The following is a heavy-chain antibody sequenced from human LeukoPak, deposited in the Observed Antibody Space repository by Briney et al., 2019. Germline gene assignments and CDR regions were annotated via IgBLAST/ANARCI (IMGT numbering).Heavy chain of an antibody. D-gene: IGHD3-22*01. CDR3: AREERDSSGYYPGY. J-gene: IGHJ4*02. V-gene: IGHV4-30-4*01. CDR2: IYYSGST. Sequence: PSQTLSLTCTVSGGSISSGDYYWSWIRQPRGKGLEWIGYIYYSGSTYHNPSLKSRVTISVDTSKNQFSLKLSSVTAADTAVYYCAREERDSSGYYPGYWGQGTLVTVSS. CDR1: GGSISSGDYY.